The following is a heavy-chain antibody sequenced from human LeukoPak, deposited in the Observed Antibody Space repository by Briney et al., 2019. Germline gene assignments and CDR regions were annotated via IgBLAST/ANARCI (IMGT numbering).Heavy chain of an antibody. Sequence: ASVKVSCKASGYTFTNYGFSWVRQAPGQGLEWMGWISAYNGYTDYAQKFQFRVTMTTDTSTSTAYMELSSLRSEDTAVYYCARDFGLYGSGSYYYYYYMDVWGKGTTVTVSS. CDR3: ARDFGLYGSGSYYYYYYMDV. D-gene: IGHD3-10*01. CDR1: GYTFTNYG. CDR2: ISAYNGYT. V-gene: IGHV1-18*01. J-gene: IGHJ6*03.